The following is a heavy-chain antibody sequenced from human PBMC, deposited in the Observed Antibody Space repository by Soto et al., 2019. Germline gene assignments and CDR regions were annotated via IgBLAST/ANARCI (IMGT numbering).Heavy chain of an antibody. CDR3: ARSSHKESWFDP. CDR2: IYSSGST. Sequence: SETLSLTCTVSGDSINNFYWNWIRQPAGKGLEWIGRIYSSGSTNYNPSLKSRVTMSVDTSKNQFSLKVNSLTAADTAVYYCARSSHKESWFDPWGQGILVTVSS. V-gene: IGHV4-4*07. J-gene: IGHJ5*02. CDR1: GDSINNFY. D-gene: IGHD6-19*01.